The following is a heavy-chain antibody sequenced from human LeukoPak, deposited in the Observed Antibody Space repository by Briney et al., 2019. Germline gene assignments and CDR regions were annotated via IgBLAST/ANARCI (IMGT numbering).Heavy chain of an antibody. V-gene: IGHV3-33*01. CDR2: IWYDGSNK. D-gene: IGHD2-15*01. J-gene: IGHJ4*02. CDR1: GFTFSSYG. Sequence: PGGSLRLSCAASGFTFSSYGMHWVRQAPGKGLEWVAVIWYDGSNKYYADSVKGRFTISRGNSKNTLYLQMNSLRAEDTAVYYCARDNHLGYCSGGSCYGHDYWGQGTLVTVSS. CDR3: ARDNHLGYCSGGSCYGHDY.